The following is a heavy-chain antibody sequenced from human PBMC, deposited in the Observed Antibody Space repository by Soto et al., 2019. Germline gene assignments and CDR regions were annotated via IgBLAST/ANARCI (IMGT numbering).Heavy chain of an antibody. Sequence: QVQLAESGGGVVQPGRSLRLSCAASGFTFSSYGMHWVRQAPGKGLEWVAVISYDGSNKYYADSVKGRFTISRDNSKNTLYLQMNSLRAEDTAVYYCAATWDGYSYGDGVYYFDYWGQGTLVTVSS. CDR3: AATWDGYSYGDGVYYFDY. D-gene: IGHD5-18*01. J-gene: IGHJ4*02. CDR2: ISYDGSNK. V-gene: IGHV3-30*03. CDR1: GFTFSSYG.